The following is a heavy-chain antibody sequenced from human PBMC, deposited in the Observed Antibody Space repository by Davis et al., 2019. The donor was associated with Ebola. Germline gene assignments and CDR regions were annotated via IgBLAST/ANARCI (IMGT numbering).Heavy chain of an antibody. D-gene: IGHD2-2*01. Sequence: PGGSLRLSCAASGFTVSSNYMSWVRQAPGKGLVWVSRINPDGSFTDYADSVKGRFSISRDSTSNTLYLQMNGLRAEDTAVYYCARSSYQPDWWGQGTLVTVSS. CDR2: INPDGSFT. V-gene: IGHV3-74*01. J-gene: IGHJ4*02. CDR1: GFTVSSNY. CDR3: ARSSYQPDW.